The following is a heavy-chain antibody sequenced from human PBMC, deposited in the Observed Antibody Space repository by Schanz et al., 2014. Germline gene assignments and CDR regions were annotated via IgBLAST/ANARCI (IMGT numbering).Heavy chain of an antibody. CDR3: ARERGRGYCSRTSCSKDYGMDV. J-gene: IGHJ6*02. CDR1: GYSFTDYY. D-gene: IGHD2-2*01. CDR2: INPNSGDT. Sequence: QVQLVQSGAEVKKPGASVKVSCKASGYSFTDYYIHWVRQAPGQGLEWMGWINPNSGDTNYPQRFQGRVTTTRDTSSRTVYMQLSRLTSDDTAVYFCARERGRGYCSRTSCSKDYGMDVWGQGTTVTVSS. V-gene: IGHV1-2*02.